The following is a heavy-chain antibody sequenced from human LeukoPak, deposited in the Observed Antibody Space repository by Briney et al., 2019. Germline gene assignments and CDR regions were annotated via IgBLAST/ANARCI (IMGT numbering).Heavy chain of an antibody. Sequence: ASVKVSCKASGYTFTSYDINWVRQATGQGLEWMGWMNPNSGNTGYAQKLQGRVTMTTDTSTSTAYMELRSLRSDDTAVYYCARDRGTAMVKGDMDVWGKGTTVTISS. J-gene: IGHJ6*03. CDR2: MNPNSGNT. CDR1: GYTFTSYD. V-gene: IGHV1-8*02. D-gene: IGHD5-18*01. CDR3: ARDRGTAMVKGDMDV.